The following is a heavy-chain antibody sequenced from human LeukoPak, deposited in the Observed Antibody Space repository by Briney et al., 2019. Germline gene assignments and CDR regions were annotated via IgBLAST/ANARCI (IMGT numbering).Heavy chain of an antibody. Sequence: PGGSLRHSCAASGFTFSNAWMSWVRQAPGKGLEWVGRIKSKTDGGTTDYAAPVKGRFTISRDDSKNTLYLQMNSLKTEDTAVYYCTVGYYDFWSGHYYMDVWGKGTTVTVSS. J-gene: IGHJ6*03. CDR2: IKSKTDGGTT. CDR3: TVGYYDFWSGHYYMDV. V-gene: IGHV3-15*01. CDR1: GFTFSNAW. D-gene: IGHD3-3*01.